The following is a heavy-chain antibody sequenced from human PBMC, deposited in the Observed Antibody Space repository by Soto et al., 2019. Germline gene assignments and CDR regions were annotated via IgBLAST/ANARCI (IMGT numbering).Heavy chain of an antibody. CDR2: MWYDGSNK. CDR3: ARAPDSTGYYPDY. CDR1: GFTFSSYG. D-gene: IGHD3-22*01. V-gene: IGHV3-33*01. Sequence: QVQLVESGGGVVQPGRSLRLSCAASGFTFSSYGMHWVRQAPGKGLEWVAVMWYDGSNKDYADSVKGRFTISRDNSKNTVYLQMNSLRAEDTAVYYCARAPDSTGYYPDYWGQGTLVTVSS. J-gene: IGHJ4*02.